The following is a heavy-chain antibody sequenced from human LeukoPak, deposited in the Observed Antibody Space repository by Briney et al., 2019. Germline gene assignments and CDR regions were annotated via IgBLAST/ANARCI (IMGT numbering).Heavy chain of an antibody. CDR2: INHSGST. CDR3: ARGYYYMDV. CDR1: GYSISSGYY. Sequence: PSETLSLTCTVSGYSISSGYYWGWIRQPPGQGLEWIGEINHSGSTNYNPSLKSRVTISVDTSKNQFSLKLSSVTTADTAVYYCARGYYYMDVWGKGTTVTVSS. J-gene: IGHJ6*03. V-gene: IGHV4-38-2*02.